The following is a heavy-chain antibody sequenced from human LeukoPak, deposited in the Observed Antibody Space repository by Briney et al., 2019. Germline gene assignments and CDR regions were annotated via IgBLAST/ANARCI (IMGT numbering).Heavy chain of an antibody. D-gene: IGHD3-10*01. CDR2: INHSGST. Sequence: SETLSLTCAVYGGSFSGYYWSWIRQPPGKGLEWIGEINHSGSTNYNPSLKSRVPISVDTSKNQFSLKLSSVTAADTAVYYCARGRGVYGSGSAYYGMDVWGQGTTVTVSS. V-gene: IGHV4-34*01. CDR1: GGSFSGYY. CDR3: ARGRGVYGSGSAYYGMDV. J-gene: IGHJ6*02.